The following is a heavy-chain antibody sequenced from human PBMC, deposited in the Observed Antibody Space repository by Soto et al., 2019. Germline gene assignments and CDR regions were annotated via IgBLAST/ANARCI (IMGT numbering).Heavy chain of an antibody. CDR1: GFTVSSNY. CDR2: ISYDGINK. CDR3: AFSSVLRYFDWLSQSLFDY. J-gene: IGHJ4*02. Sequence: GGSLRLSCAASGFTVSSNYMSWVRQAPGKGLEWVAAISYDGINKYYVDSVKGRFTISRDNSKNTLYLQMNSLRAEDTAVYYCAFSSVLRYFDWLSQSLFDYWGQGTLVTVSS. D-gene: IGHD3-9*01. V-gene: IGHV3-30*03.